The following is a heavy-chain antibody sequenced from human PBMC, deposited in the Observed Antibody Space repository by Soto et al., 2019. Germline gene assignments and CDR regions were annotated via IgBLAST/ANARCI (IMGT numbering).Heavy chain of an antibody. CDR2: INAGNGNT. CDR3: ARESGSSGWYGDEGAFDI. CDR1: GYTFTSYG. J-gene: IGHJ3*02. D-gene: IGHD6-19*01. V-gene: IGHV1-3*01. Sequence: ASVKVSCKASGYTFTSYGISWVRQAPGQGLEWMGWINAGNGNTKYSQKFQGRVTITRDTSASTAYMELSSLRSEDTAVYYCARESGSSGWYGDEGAFDIWGQGTMVTVSS.